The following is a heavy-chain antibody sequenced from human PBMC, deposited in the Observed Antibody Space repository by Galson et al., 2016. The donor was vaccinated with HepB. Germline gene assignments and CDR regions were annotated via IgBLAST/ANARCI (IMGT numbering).Heavy chain of an antibody. CDR1: GGSISIGNW. CDR2: IHHSGNT. J-gene: IGHJ4*02. Sequence: SETLSLTCVVSGGSISIGNWYSWVRQPPGKGLEWIGEIHHSGNTNYNSSLKSRVAMSVDKSKNPFSLKLSFVTAADPAVYYCARASGVTAGRTSFLFDSWGQGTLVPVSS. D-gene: IGHD1-14*01. V-gene: IGHV4-4*02. CDR3: ARASGVTAGRTSFLFDS.